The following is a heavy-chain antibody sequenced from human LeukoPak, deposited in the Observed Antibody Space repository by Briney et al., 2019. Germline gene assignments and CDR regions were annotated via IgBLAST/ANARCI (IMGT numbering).Heavy chain of an antibody. V-gene: IGHV1-18*04. J-gene: IGHJ6*04. CDR3: AREGVVVPAAMNGSGASGNYYYYYGMDV. CDR2: ISAYNGNT. D-gene: IGHD2-2*01. CDR1: GYTFTSYG. Sequence: ASVKVSCKASGYTFTSYGISWVRQAPGQGLEWMGWISAYNGNTNYAQKLQGRVTMTTDTSTSTAYMELRSLRSDDTAVYYWAREGVVVPAAMNGSGASGNYYYYYGMDVWGKGTTVTVSS.